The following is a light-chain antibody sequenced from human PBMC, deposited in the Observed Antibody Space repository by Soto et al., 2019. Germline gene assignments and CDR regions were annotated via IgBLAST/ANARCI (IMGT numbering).Light chain of an antibody. V-gene: IGKV3-11*01. CDR3: QQRSNXPLT. Sequence: EIVLTQSPATLSLSPGERATLSCRASQSVSSYLAWYQQKPGQAPRLLIYDASNRATGIPARFSGSGSGTDFTLTISSLEPEDFAVYYCQQRSNXPLTFGGGTQ. CDR1: QSVSSY. J-gene: IGKJ4*01. CDR2: DAS.